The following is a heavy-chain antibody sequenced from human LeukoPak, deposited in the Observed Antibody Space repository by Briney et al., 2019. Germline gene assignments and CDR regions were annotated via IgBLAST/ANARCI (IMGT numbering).Heavy chain of an antibody. J-gene: IGHJ4*02. Sequence: GGSLRLSCAASGFTISNYWMNWVRQAPGKGLEWLSNIRRGGSEEYYVDSVKGRFTISRDNTKNSLYLQMNSLRVEDTAVYYCARALIAADNYWGQGTLVTVSS. CDR3: ARALIAADNY. CDR1: GFTISNYW. CDR2: IRRGGSEE. V-gene: IGHV3-7*04. D-gene: IGHD6-6*01.